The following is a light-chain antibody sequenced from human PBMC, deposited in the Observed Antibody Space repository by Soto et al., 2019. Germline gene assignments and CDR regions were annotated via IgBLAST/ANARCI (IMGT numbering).Light chain of an antibody. Sequence: DIQMTQSPSSLSASIGDRVTITCQASQAISDFLNWYQERPGKAPQLLIYDASKLETGVPSRFSGSGSGTDFTFTISSLQPEDVATYYCQQYDGLPLTFGGGTKVDI. CDR1: QAISDF. V-gene: IGKV1-33*01. CDR2: DAS. J-gene: IGKJ4*01. CDR3: QQYDGLPLT.